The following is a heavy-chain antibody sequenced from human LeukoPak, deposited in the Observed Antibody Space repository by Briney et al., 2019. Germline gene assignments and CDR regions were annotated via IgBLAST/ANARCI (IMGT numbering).Heavy chain of an antibody. CDR2: IYYSGST. D-gene: IGHD4-17*01. V-gene: IGHV4-39*01. CDR1: GGSISSSSYY. J-gene: IGHJ3*02. CDR3: ASSDDDYGDSHAFDI. Sequence: PSETLSLTCTVSGGSISSSSYYWGWIRQPPGKGLEWIGSIYYSGSTYYNPSLRSRVTISVDTSKNQFSLKLSSATAADTAVYYCASSDDDYGDSHAFDIWGQGTMVTVSS.